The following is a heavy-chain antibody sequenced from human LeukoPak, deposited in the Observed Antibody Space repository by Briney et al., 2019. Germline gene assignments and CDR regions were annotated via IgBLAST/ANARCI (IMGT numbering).Heavy chain of an antibody. V-gene: IGHV5-10-1*01. CDR1: GYSFTSYW. CDR2: IDPSDSYT. CDR3: AGQGCSGGSCYSDAWFGP. D-gene: IGHD2-15*01. J-gene: IGHJ5*02. Sequence: GESLKISCKGSGYSFTSYWISWVRQMPGKGLEWMGRIDPSDSYTNYSPSFQGHVTISADKSISTAYLQWSSLKASDTAMYYCAGQGCSGGSCYSDAWFGPWGQGTLVTVSS.